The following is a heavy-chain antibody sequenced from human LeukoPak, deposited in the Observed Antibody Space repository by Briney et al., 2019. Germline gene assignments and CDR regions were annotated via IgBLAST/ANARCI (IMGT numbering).Heavy chain of an antibody. V-gene: IGHV3-21*06. CDR1: GFTFSDYF. D-gene: IGHD4-11*01. Sequence: GGSPRLSCAASGFTFSDYFMDWVRQAPGKGLEWVSSISNGSDRIYYADSVQGRFTISRDNAKNLVYLQMEGLRVGDTAAYFCARDLTTLTYWGQGTLVTVSS. CDR3: ARDLTTLTY. J-gene: IGHJ4*02. CDR2: ISNGSDRI.